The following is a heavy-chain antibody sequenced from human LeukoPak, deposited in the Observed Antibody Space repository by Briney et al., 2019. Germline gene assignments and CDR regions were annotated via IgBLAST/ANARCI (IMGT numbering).Heavy chain of an antibody. Sequence: GGSLRLSCAASGFTFSSYGMHWVRQAPGKGLEWVAVISYDGSNKYYADSVKGRFTISRDNSKNTLYLQMNSLRAEDTAVYYCVSSGPTIGGYWGQGTLVTVSS. J-gene: IGHJ4*02. CDR1: GFTFSSYG. CDR2: ISYDGSNK. D-gene: IGHD6-19*01. CDR3: VSSGPTIGGY. V-gene: IGHV3-30*03.